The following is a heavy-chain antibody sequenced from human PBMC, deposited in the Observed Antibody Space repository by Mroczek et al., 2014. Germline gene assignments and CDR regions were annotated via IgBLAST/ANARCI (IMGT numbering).Heavy chain of an antibody. CDR2: IYYSGST. CDR3: ARPGITMVVDI. V-gene: IGHV4-39*01. CDR1: GGSISSSSYY. D-gene: IGHD3-10*01. Sequence: QVQLQQWGPGLVKPSETLSLTCTVSGGSISSSSYYWGWIRQPPGKGLEWIGSIYYSGSTYYNPSLKSRVTISVDTSENQFSLKLSSVTAADTAVYYCARPGITMVVDIWGQGTMVTVSS. J-gene: IGHJ3*02.